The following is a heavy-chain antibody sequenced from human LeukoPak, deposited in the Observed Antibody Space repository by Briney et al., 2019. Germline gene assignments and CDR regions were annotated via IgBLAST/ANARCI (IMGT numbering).Heavy chain of an antibody. J-gene: IGHJ3*02. Sequence: GGSLRLSCAASGFTFSDYYMSWIRQAPGKGLEWVSYISSSGSTIYYADSVKGRFTISRDNAKNSLYLQMISLRAEDTAVYYCARGGYCTNGVCYRHAFDIWGQGTMVTVSS. CDR1: GFTFSDYY. D-gene: IGHD2-8*01. CDR3: ARGGYCTNGVCYRHAFDI. CDR2: ISSSGSTI. V-gene: IGHV3-11*04.